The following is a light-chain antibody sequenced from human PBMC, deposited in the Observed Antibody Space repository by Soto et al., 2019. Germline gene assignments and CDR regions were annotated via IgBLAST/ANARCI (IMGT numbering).Light chain of an antibody. Sequence: EIVMTQPPATLSVSPGERATLSCRASQSVGTNLAWYQQKLGQAPRLLIDGASTRATGIPARFSGSGSGTAFTLTISSLQSEDFAVYYCQQYNNWPLTFGGGTKVEIK. CDR3: QQYNNWPLT. V-gene: IGKV3-15*01. CDR2: GAS. J-gene: IGKJ4*01. CDR1: QSVGTN.